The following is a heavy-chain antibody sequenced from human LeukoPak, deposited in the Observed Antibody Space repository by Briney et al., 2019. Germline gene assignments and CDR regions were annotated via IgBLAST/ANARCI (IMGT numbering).Heavy chain of an antibody. CDR3: AREGPYCSGTSCYGGFDY. CDR2: INPNGGST. D-gene: IGHD2-2*01. J-gene: IGHJ4*02. V-gene: IGHV1-46*01. CDR1: GYTFTSHY. Sequence: GASVKVSCKAPGYTFTSHYMHWVRQAPGQGLEWMGIINPNGGSTGYAQKFQGRVTMTRDTSTSAVYMELSSLRSEDTAVYYCAREGPYCSGTSCYGGFDYWGQGTLVTVSS.